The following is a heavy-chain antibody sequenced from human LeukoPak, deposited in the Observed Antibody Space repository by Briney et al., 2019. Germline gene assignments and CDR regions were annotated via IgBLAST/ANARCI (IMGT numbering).Heavy chain of an antibody. CDR1: GGSISSYY. J-gene: IGHJ6*03. D-gene: IGHD3-22*01. V-gene: IGHV4-59*01. CDR2: IYYSGST. CDR3: AREWRLGYYYYYMDV. Sequence: SETLSLTCTVSGGSISSYYWSWIRQPPGKGLEWIGYIYYSGSTNYNPSLKSRVTIPVDTSKNQFSLKLSSVTAADTAVYYCAREWRLGYYYYYMDVWGKGTTVTVSS.